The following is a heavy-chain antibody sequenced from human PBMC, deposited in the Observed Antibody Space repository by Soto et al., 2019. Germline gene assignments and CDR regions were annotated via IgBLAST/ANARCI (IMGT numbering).Heavy chain of an antibody. Sequence: SETLFLTCTVSGGSISSYYWSWIRQPPGKGLELIGYIYYSGSTNYNPSLNPSLKSRVTISVDTSKNQFSLKLSSVTAADTAVYYCARAYSYGYGLYFDYWGQGTLVTVSS. CDR2: IYYSGST. CDR3: ARAYSYGYGLYFDY. J-gene: IGHJ4*02. V-gene: IGHV4-59*08. CDR1: GGSISSYY. D-gene: IGHD5-18*01.